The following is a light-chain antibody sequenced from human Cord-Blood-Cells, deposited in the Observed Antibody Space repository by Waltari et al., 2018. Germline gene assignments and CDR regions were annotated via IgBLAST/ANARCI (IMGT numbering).Light chain of an antibody. V-gene: IGLV1-47*01. CDR1: SSNIGSNS. CDR2: RNN. Sequence: SVLTQPPSASGTPGLRVTISCSGSSSNIGSNSAHWYQQIPGTAPKLLIYRNNQRPSGVPARFSGSKSGTSASLAISGLRSEDEADYYCAAWDDSLSGRVFGGGTKLTVL. J-gene: IGLJ3*02. CDR3: AAWDDSLSGRV.